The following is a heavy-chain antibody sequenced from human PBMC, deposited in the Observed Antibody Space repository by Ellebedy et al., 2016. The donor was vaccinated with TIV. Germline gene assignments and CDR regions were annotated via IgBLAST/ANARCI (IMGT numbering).Heavy chain of an antibody. Sequence: MPSETLSLTCSLPGGSVSSTRYYWAWIRQPPGKGLEYIGSVYYSGSPSYNPSFKSRVTLSADTSKNQFSLNLRTVTAADTAVYYCARTDPWQPIDDWGQGILVSVSS. V-gene: IGHV4-39*01. D-gene: IGHD2-21*02. J-gene: IGHJ4*02. CDR3: ARTDPWQPIDD. CDR2: VYYSGSP. CDR1: GGSVSSTRYY.